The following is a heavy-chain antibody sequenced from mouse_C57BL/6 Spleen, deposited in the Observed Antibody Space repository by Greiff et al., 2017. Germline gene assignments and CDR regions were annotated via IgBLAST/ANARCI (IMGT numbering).Heavy chain of an antibody. J-gene: IGHJ4*01. D-gene: IGHD2-4*01. CDR2: IDPEDGET. V-gene: IGHV14-2*01. Sequence: VHVKQSGAELVKPGASVKLSCTASGFNIKDYYMHWVKQRTEQGLEWIGRIDPEDGETKYAPKFQGKATITADTSSNTAYLQLSSLTSEDTAVYYCARYDSGLYYAMDYWGQGTSVTVSS. CDR3: ARYDSGLYYAMDY. CDR1: GFNIKDYY.